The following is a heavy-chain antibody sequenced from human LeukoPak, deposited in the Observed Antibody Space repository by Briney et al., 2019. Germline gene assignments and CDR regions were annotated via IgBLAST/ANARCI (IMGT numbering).Heavy chain of an antibody. J-gene: IGHJ4*02. Sequence: PGGSLRLSCAASGFTFSSYAMSWVRPAPGKGLEWDSGVSGSGDSTYYADSVKGRFTISRDNSKNTLYLQMNSLRAEDTAVYYCATTLTMILVLRGGFDYWGQGALVTVSS. CDR3: ATTLTMILVLRGGFDY. V-gene: IGHV3-23*01. CDR1: GFTFSSYA. CDR2: VSGSGDST. D-gene: IGHD3-22*01.